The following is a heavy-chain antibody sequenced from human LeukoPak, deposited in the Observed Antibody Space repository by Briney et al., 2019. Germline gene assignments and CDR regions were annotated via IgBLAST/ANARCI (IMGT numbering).Heavy chain of an antibody. CDR2: IYHSGST. J-gene: IGHJ4*02. V-gene: IGHV4-38-2*02. Sequence: SETLSLTCTVSGGSISSGYYWGWIRQPPGKGLEWIGSIYHSGSTYYNPSLKSRVTISVDTSKNQFSLKLSSVTAADTAVYYCARVSDSSGYHPGDWGQGTLVTVSS. CDR1: GGSISSGYY. D-gene: IGHD3-22*01. CDR3: ARVSDSSGYHPGD.